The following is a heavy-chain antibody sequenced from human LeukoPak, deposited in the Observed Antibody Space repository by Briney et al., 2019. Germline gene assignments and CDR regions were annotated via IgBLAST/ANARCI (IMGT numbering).Heavy chain of an antibody. J-gene: IGHJ5*02. CDR1: GYTFTNYY. Sequence: ASVKVSCKASGYTFTNYYIHWMRQAPGQGLEWMGIINPSGGSNSNAQNFQGRVTMTRDTSTSTVYMEMSSLRYEDTAVYYCARVGDSSNSRFDPWGQGTLVTVSS. CDR3: ARVGDSSNSRFDP. D-gene: IGHD6-19*01. CDR2: INPSGGSN. V-gene: IGHV1-46*01.